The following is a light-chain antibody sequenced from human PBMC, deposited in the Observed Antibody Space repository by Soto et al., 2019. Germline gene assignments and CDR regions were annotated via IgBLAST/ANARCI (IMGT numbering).Light chain of an antibody. CDR3: QQYSSTFWT. J-gene: IGKJ1*01. Sequence: EIVLMQSPGTLSLSTGERTTLSCRASQSISSSYLAWYQQKPGQAPRLLVYGASSRATGIPDRFSGSGSGTDFTLTISRLEPEDYALYYCQQYSSTFWTLGQGTKVDIK. CDR2: GAS. V-gene: IGKV3-20*01. CDR1: QSISSSY.